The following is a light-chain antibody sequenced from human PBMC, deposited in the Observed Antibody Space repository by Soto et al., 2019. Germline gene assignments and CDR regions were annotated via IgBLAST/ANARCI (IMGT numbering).Light chain of an antibody. CDR2: TAS. Sequence: DIQLTQSRSFLSASVGDRVTITCRASQGISSYLAWYQQKPGKAPNLLIHTASTLQSGVPSRFSGSGSGTEFTLTISSLQPEDFATYYCQQRNSYPITFGQGTRLEIK. CDR1: QGISSY. V-gene: IGKV1-9*01. CDR3: QQRNSYPIT. J-gene: IGKJ5*01.